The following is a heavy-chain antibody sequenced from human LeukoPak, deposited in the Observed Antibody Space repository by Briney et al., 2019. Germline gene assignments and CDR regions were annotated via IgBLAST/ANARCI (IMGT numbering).Heavy chain of an antibody. J-gene: IGHJ4*02. CDR1: GFTFSSYG. V-gene: IGHV3-33*01. CDR2: IWSDGNKK. Sequence: PGRSLRLSCAVSGFTFSSYGIQWVRQAPGKGLEWVAVIWSDGNKKYYADSVKGRSTISRDNSKNTLYLQMNSLRAEDTAVYYCARDHSAGRYYFDHWGQGTLVTVSS. D-gene: IGHD5-18*01. CDR3: ARDHSAGRYYFDH.